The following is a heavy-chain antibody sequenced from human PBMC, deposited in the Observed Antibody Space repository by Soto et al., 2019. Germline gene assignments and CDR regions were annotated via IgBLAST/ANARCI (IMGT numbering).Heavy chain of an antibody. Sequence: QVQLVQSGAEVKKPGSSVKVSCKASGGTFSSYAISWVRQAPGQGLEWMGGFIPIFGTANYAQTFQGRVTITADEATSTAYMDLSSLRSEDTAVYYCARGRHSSSPVGYWGQGTLVTVSS. CDR3: ARGRHSSSPVGY. CDR2: FIPIFGTA. V-gene: IGHV1-69*01. J-gene: IGHJ4*02. D-gene: IGHD6-6*01. CDR1: GGTFSSYA.